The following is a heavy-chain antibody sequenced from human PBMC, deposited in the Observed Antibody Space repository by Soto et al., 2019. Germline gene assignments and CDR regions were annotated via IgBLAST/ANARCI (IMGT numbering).Heavy chain of an antibody. CDR1: GYTFTSYG. V-gene: IGHV1-18*01. J-gene: IGHJ4*02. Sequence: ASVKVSCKASGYTFTSYGIIWVRQAPGQGLEWMGYISPNSGVTTYAQNLQGRLTMTTDTSTSTAYMELRSLSSDDTAVYYCVGDVCTRSDPPDFFDYWGQGALVTVSS. CDR2: ISPNSGVT. CDR3: VGDVCTRSDPPDFFDY. D-gene: IGHD2-8*01.